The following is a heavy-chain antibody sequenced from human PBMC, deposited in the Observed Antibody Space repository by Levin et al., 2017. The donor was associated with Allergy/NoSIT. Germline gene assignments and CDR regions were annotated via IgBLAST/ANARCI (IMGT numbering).Heavy chain of an antibody. V-gene: IGHV4-59*01. J-gene: IGHJ3*02. Sequence: SQTLSLTCTVAGGSISSYYWSWIRQPPGKGLEWIGYIYYSGSTNYNPSLKSRVTISVDTSKNQFSLKLSSVTAADTAVYYCARGCSGGSCYGDAFDIWGQGTMVTVSS. CDR2: IYYSGST. D-gene: IGHD2-15*01. CDR3: ARGCSGGSCYGDAFDI. CDR1: GGSISSYY.